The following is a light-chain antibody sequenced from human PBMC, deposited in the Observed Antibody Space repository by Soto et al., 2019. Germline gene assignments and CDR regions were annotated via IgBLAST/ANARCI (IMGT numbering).Light chain of an antibody. J-gene: IGKJ2*01. CDR2: WAS. CDR3: QQYYSTTPT. CDR1: QSVLYSSNNKNY. Sequence: DIVMTQSPDSLAVSLGERATINCKSSQSVLYSSNNKNYLAWYQQKPGQPPKMVIYWASTRESGVPDRFGGSGSGTDFTLTISSLQAEDVAVYYCQQYYSTTPTFGQGTKLEIK. V-gene: IGKV4-1*01.